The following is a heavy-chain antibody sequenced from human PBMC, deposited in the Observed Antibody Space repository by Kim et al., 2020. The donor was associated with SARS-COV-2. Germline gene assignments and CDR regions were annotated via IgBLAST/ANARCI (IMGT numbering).Heavy chain of an antibody. CDR3: ATLLASPGADAFDI. V-gene: IGHV3-53*01. Sequence: ADSVKGRFTISRDNSNNTLYLQMNSLRAEDTAVHYCATLLASPGADAFDIWGQGTMVTVSS. D-gene: IGHD7-27*01. J-gene: IGHJ3*02.